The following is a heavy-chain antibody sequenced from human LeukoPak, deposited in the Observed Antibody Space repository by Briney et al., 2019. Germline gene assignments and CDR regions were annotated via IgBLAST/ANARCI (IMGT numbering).Heavy chain of an antibody. CDR1: GGSISSYY. J-gene: IGHJ5*02. Sequence: SETLSLTCIVSGGSISSYYWSWIRQPPGKGLECIGYIYYSGSTNYNPSLKSRVTISVDTSKNQFSLKLSSVTAADTAVYYCVRVGYAYGPVGNWFDPWGQGVPVTVSS. V-gene: IGHV4-59*08. CDR2: IYYSGST. CDR3: VRVGYAYGPVGNWFDP. D-gene: IGHD5-18*01.